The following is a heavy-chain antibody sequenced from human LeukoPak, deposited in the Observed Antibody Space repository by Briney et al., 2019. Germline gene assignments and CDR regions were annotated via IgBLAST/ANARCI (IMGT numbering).Heavy chain of an antibody. J-gene: IGHJ4*02. Sequence: QTGGSLRLSCAASGFTFSGSAMHWVRQASGKGLEWVGRIRSKANSYATAYAASVKGRFTISRDDSKNTAYLQMSSLKTEDTAVYYCTVYSGYEEAFGYWGQGTLVTVSS. D-gene: IGHD5-12*01. CDR1: GFTFSGSA. CDR2: IRSKANSYAT. CDR3: TVYSGYEEAFGY. V-gene: IGHV3-73*01.